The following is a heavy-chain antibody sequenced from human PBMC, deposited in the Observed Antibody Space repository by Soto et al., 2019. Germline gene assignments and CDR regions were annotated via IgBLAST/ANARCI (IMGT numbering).Heavy chain of an antibody. CDR2: INGDGSTT. J-gene: IGHJ4*02. D-gene: IGHD5-12*01. CDR1: GFTFSNWW. V-gene: IGHV3-74*01. CDR3: ARDYISGSPNY. Sequence: EVQLVESGGGLVKPGGSLRLSCAASGFTFSNWWMHWVRQTPGRGLVWVSHINGDGSTTNYADSVKGRFTISRDNAKNTLYLQMNSLRAEDTGVYYCARDYISGSPNYWGQGTLVTVSS.